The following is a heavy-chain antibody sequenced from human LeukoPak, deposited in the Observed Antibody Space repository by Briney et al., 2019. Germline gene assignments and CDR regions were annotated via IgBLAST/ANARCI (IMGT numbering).Heavy chain of an antibody. V-gene: IGHV4-59*01. Sequence: SETLSLTCTVSDDSITIYYWSWIRQPPGKGLEWIGYIYYSGSTNYNPSLKSRVTISVDTSKNQFSLKLSSVTAADTAVYYCARSYYDILTGYLHDAFDIWGHGTMVSVSS. D-gene: IGHD3-9*01. CDR3: ARSYYDILTGYLHDAFDI. CDR2: IYYSGST. CDR1: DDSITIYY. J-gene: IGHJ3*02.